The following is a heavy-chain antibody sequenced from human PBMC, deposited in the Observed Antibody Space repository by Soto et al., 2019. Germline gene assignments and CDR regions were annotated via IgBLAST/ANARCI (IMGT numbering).Heavy chain of an antibody. CDR3: ARLFSYSVYDLGPYYFDY. CDR2: IYYRGST. Sequence: QLQLQESGPGLVKPSETLSLTCTVSGGSISSSSYYWGWIRQPPGQGLEWIGSIYYRGSTYYNPSLKSRVTISVDTPKTRYSLKLSSVTAADTAVYYCARLFSYSVYDLGPYYFDYWGQGTLVTVSS. V-gene: IGHV4-39*01. D-gene: IGHD5-12*01. J-gene: IGHJ4*02. CDR1: GGSISSSSYY.